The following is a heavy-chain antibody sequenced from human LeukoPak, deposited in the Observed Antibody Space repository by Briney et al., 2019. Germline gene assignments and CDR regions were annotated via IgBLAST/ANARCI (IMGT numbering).Heavy chain of an antibody. Sequence: SGTLSLTGGVSGGSISSTIWWTWVRQPPGEGLGWIGEVHLSGRTNYNPSLESRVTMSVDMSENHISLKLTSVTAADTAVYYCAREGGPYRPLDYSGQGTLVTVSS. J-gene: IGHJ4*02. CDR3: AREGGPYRPLDY. CDR2: VHLSGRT. V-gene: IGHV4-4*02. CDR1: GGSISSTIW.